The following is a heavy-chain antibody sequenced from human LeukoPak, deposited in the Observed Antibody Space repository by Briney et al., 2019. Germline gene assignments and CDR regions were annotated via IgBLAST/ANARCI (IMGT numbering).Heavy chain of an antibody. J-gene: IGHJ4*02. CDR1: GGTFSSYA. CDR2: IIPILGIA. CDR3: ARDRSGGGYYYTF. Sequence: ASVKVSCKASGGTFSSYAISWVRQAPGQGPEWMGRIIPILGIANYAQKFQGRVTITADKSTSTAYMELSSLRSEDTAVYYCARDRSGGGYYYTFWGQGTLVTVSS. D-gene: IGHD3-10*01. V-gene: IGHV1-69*04.